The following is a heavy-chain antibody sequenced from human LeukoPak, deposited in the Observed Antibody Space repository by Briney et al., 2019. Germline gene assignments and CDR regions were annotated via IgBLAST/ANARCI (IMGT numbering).Heavy chain of an antibody. D-gene: IGHD4-17*01. CDR2: IYWDDDK. V-gene: IGHV2-5*02. Sequence: SGPTLVNPTQTLTLTCTFSGFSLSTNGLGVGWIRQPPGKALEWLALIYWDDDKRYSPSLKSRLTITKDTSKNRVVLTMTNMDPVDTATYYCAHRHGNYGDYHYFDYWGQGTLVTVSS. CDR1: GFSLSTNGLG. J-gene: IGHJ4*02. CDR3: AHRHGNYGDYHYFDY.